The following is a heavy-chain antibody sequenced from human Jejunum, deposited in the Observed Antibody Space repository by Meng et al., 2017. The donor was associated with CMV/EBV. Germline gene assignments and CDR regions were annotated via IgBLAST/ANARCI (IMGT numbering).Heavy chain of an antibody. D-gene: IGHD1-26*01. CDR2: IRSNGVGGTI. CDR3: TKGGPLGSYFDY. V-gene: IGHV3-15*01. CDR1: GFTFRNAW. J-gene: IGHJ4*02. Sequence: SGFTFRNAWMTWVRQAPGKGLEWVGRIRSNGVGGTIDYAAPVEGRFTISRDDPKNTLYLQMNSLKTEDTAVYYCTKGGPLGSYFDYWGQGALVTVSS.